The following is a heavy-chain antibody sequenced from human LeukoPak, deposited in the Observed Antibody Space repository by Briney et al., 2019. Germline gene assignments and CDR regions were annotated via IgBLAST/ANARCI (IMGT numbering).Heavy chain of an antibody. V-gene: IGHV1-69*06. CDR3: AREPGIAVAGPGRGFDP. J-gene: IGHJ5*02. Sequence: VASVKVSCKASGGTFSNYAISWVRQAPGQGLEWMGGIIPIFGTANYAQKFQGRVTITADKSTSTAYMELSSLRSEDTAVYYRAREPGIAVAGPGRGFDPWGQGTLVTVSS. CDR1: GGTFSNYA. CDR2: IIPIFGTA. D-gene: IGHD6-13*01.